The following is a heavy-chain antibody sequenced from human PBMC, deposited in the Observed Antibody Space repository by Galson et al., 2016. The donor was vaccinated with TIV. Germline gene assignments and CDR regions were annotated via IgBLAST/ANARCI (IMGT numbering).Heavy chain of an antibody. Sequence: SVKVSCKASGGIFRSYAISWVRQAPGQGLEWMGGIIAIFDIPNYAQKFQGRVTITADESTTTVYMELSSLRSDDTAVYYCARGSSYYSNYLDVWGKGTTVTVSS. CDR2: IIAIFDIP. J-gene: IGHJ6*03. CDR1: GGIFRSYA. CDR3: ARGSSYYSNYLDV. D-gene: IGHD3-3*01. V-gene: IGHV1-69*13.